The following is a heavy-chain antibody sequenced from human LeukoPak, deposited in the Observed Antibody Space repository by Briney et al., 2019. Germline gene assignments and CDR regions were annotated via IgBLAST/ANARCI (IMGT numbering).Heavy chain of an antibody. D-gene: IGHD3-10*01. CDR3: ARESSGTYYNPLGYMDV. CDR1: GGSISIYY. Sequence: ETLFLTFTVPGGSISIYYWDLIPQPAGKGLGLVGRFFTSGITNYNPSLKSRVTMSVGTSKNQFSLNLSSVTAADTAVYYCARESSGTYYNPLGYMDVWGKGTTVTVSS. V-gene: IGHV4-4*07. CDR2: FFTSGIT. J-gene: IGHJ6*03.